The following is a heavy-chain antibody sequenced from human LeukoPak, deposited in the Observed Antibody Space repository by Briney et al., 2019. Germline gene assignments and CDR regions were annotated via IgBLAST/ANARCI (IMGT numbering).Heavy chain of an antibody. CDR1: GYTFTSYA. V-gene: IGHV7-4-1*02. CDR3: AREISTSRVTDYGDYVGMWYYYGMDV. D-gene: IGHD4-17*01. J-gene: IGHJ6*02. CDR2: INTNTGNP. Sequence: ASVKVSCKASGYTFTSYAMNWVRQAPGQGLEWMGWINTNTGNPTYAQGFTGRFVFSLDTSVSTAYLQISSLKAEDTAVYYCAREISTSRVTDYGDYVGMWYYYGMDVWGQGTTVTVSS.